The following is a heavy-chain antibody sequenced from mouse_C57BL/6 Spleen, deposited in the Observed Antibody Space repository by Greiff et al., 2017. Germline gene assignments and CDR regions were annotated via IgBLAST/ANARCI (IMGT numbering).Heavy chain of an antibody. V-gene: IGHV14-4*01. CDR2: IDPENGDT. D-gene: IGHD2-4*01. CDR3: TTGYDYV. CDR1: GFNIKDDY. J-gene: IGHJ3*01. Sequence: EVKLMESGAELVRPGASVKLSCTASGFNIKDDYMHWVKQRPEQGLEWIGWIDPENGDTEYASKFQGKATITADTSSNTAYLQLSSLTSEDTAVYYCTTGYDYVWGQGTLVTVSA.